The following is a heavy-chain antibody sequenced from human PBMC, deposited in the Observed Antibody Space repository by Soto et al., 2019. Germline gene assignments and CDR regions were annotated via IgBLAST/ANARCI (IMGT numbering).Heavy chain of an antibody. Sequence: TGGSLRLSCAVSGFTFSDYYMTWIRQAPGKGLEWVSYISSSTSHTNYADSVKGRFTISRDNAKNSLFLQMNSLRAEDTAVYYCARSDLWGYFDFWGQGILVTVSS. CDR2: ISSSTSHT. D-gene: IGHD3-3*01. J-gene: IGHJ4*02. V-gene: IGHV3-11*06. CDR1: GFTFSDYY. CDR3: ARSDLWGYFDF.